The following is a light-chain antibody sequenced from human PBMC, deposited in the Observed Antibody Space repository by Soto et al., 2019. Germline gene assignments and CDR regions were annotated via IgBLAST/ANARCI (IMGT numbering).Light chain of an antibody. J-gene: IGKJ1*01. Sequence: DIQMTQSPSSLSASVGDRVTITCRASQAIRNDVGWYQQKPGKDPKRLIYVASRLESVVTSRFSGSGFGTEFTHTIIVLQPEDFANYYCLQHNNYPWTFGQGTRGEIK. CDR3: LQHNNYPWT. CDR1: QAIRND. CDR2: VAS. V-gene: IGKV1-17*01.